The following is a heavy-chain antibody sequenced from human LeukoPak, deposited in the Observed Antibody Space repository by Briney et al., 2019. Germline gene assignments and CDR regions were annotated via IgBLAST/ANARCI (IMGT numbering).Heavy chain of an antibody. CDR2: ISAYSGNT. CDR1: GYTFTSYG. D-gene: IGHD6-13*01. CDR3: ARDGRAAGDSDAFDI. Sequence: ASVKVSCKASGYTFTSYGISWVRQAPGQGLEWMGWISAYSGNTNYAQKLQGRVTMTTDTSTSTAYMELRSLRSDDTAVYYCARDGRAAGDSDAFDIWGQGTMVTVSS. V-gene: IGHV1-18*01. J-gene: IGHJ3*02.